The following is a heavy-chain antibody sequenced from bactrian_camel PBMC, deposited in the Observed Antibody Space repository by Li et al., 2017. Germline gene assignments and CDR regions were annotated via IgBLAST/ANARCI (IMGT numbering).Heavy chain of an antibody. Sequence: HVQLVESGGGSVQAGGSLILSCAGSGFRHSVCTMGWYRQTPGKERVVVSTILSDGTTYYADSVKGRFTISQDSAEDTGMYYCAGDVRDKEGVWPLAESVYNHWGQGTQVTVS. CDR1: GFRHSVCT. CDR3: AESVYNH. V-gene: IGHV3S53*01. D-gene: IGHD3*01. CDR2: ILSDGTT. J-gene: IGHJ4*01.